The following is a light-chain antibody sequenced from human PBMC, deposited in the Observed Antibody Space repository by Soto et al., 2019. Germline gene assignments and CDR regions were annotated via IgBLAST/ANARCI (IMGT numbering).Light chain of an antibody. Sequence: QSVLTQPRSVSGSPGQSVTISCTGTSSDVGGYNFVSWYQQHPGKAPKLIIYDVNQRPSGVPDRFSASKSGNTASLTISGLQAEDDADYYCCSYAGSYTLFGGGTQLTVL. CDR1: SSDVGGYNF. V-gene: IGLV2-11*01. CDR3: CSYAGSYTL. J-gene: IGLJ7*01. CDR2: DVN.